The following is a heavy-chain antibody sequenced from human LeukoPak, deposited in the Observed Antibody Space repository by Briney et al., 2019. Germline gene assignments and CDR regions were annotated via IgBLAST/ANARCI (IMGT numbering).Heavy chain of an antibody. CDR3: ARSPDIVVVPAAIDGYYYYYYMDV. CDR2: ISNSGSTI. V-gene: IGHV3-11*04. J-gene: IGHJ6*03. D-gene: IGHD2-2*01. CDR1: GFPFSDYY. Sequence: GGSLRLPCAASGFPFSDYYMSWIRQAPGKGLEWVSYISNSGSTIYYADSVKGRFTISRDNAKNSLYLQMNSLRAEDTAVYYCARSPDIVVVPAAIDGYYYYYYMDVWGKGTTVTVSS.